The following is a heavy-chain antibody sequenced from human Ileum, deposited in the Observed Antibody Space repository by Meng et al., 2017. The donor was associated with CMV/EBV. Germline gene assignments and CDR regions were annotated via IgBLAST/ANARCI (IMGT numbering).Heavy chain of an antibody. CDR2: INSAGTIT. J-gene: IGHJ4*02. D-gene: IGHD1-1*01. CDR1: GFSLTASC. CDR3: ASGSPQLGYV. V-gene: IGHV3-74*01. Sequence: EVQLLQSGGGLVQPGGSLRLTCEASGFSLTASCMGWVRQAPGKGLVWVSRINSAGTITTYADSVKGRFTISRDNAKNTLYLQMNSLRAEDTAVYYCASGSPQLGYVWGQGTLVTVSS.